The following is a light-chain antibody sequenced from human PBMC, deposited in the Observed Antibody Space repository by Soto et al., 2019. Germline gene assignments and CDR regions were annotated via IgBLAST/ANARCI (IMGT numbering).Light chain of an antibody. CDR2: GAS. CDR1: QSVSSN. Sequence: EIVMTQSPVTLSVSPGERATLSCRASQSVSSNLAWYQKKPGQAPRLLIDGASIRATGIPARFSGSGSGTVFTLTISSLQSEDVAVYYCQQYNEWPLTFGGGTKVEIK. CDR3: QQYNEWPLT. J-gene: IGKJ4*01. V-gene: IGKV3-15*01.